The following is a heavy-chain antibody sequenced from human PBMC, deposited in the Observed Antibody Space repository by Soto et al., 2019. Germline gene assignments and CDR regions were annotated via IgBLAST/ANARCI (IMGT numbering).Heavy chain of an antibody. CDR2: IIPIFGTA. CDR3: ARVGALYGGNSEDYYGMDV. Sequence: GASVKVSCKASGGTFSSYTINWTRQAPGQGLGWMGGIIPIFGTANYAQKFQGRVTITADESTSTAYMELSSLRSEDTAVYYCARVGALYGGNSEDYYGMDVWGQGTTVTVSS. D-gene: IGHD2-21*02. J-gene: IGHJ6*02. CDR1: GGTFSSYT. V-gene: IGHV1-69*13.